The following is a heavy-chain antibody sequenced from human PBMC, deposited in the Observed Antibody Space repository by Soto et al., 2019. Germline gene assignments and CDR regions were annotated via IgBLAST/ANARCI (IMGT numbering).Heavy chain of an antibody. CDR1: GYPVTAYY. Sequence: QLHLVQSGAVVKKPGASVTVSCSASGYPVTAYYMHWVRQAPGRGLEWMGGINPAPGAAKYTQTFQGRVTMARDPSTSSVFMELSGLTSEDPAVFYWAGGGGVGVAGSAAFDMWGQGTLVTVSS. V-gene: IGHV1-2*02. CDR2: INPAPGAA. D-gene: IGHD3-3*01. J-gene: IGHJ3*02. CDR3: AGGGGVGVAGSAAFDM.